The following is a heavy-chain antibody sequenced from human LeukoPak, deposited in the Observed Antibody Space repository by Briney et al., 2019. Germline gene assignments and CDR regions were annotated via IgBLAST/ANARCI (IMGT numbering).Heavy chain of an antibody. CDR1: GFTFSSYA. V-gene: IGHV3-23*01. D-gene: IGHD2-2*01. Sequence: GGSLRLSCAASGFTFSSYAMSWVRQAPGKGLEWVSAISGSGGSTYYADSVKGRFTISRDNSKNTLYPQMNSLRAEDTAVYYCAKDIVVVPAAPDYWGQGTLVTVSS. CDR3: AKDIVVVPAAPDY. J-gene: IGHJ4*02. CDR2: ISGSGGST.